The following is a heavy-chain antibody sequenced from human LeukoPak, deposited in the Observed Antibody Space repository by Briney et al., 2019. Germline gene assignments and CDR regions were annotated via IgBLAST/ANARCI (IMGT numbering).Heavy chain of an antibody. CDR2: IYYSGST. D-gene: IGHD2-21*02. CDR3: ARDVTY. CDR1: GGSISSHY. J-gene: IGHJ4*02. Sequence: PSETLSLTCTVSGGSISSHYWSWIRQPPGKGLEWIGYIYYSGSTNYNPSLKSRVTISVDTSKNRFSLKLSSVTAADTAVYYCARDVTYWGQGTLVTVSS. V-gene: IGHV4-59*11.